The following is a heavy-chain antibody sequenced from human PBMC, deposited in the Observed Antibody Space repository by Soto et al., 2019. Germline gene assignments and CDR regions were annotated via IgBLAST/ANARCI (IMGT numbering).Heavy chain of an antibody. CDR2: ISAYNGNT. CDR1: GYTFTSYG. D-gene: IGHD5-12*01. V-gene: IGHV1-18*04. CDR3: ARAPGGYDYFDY. Sequence: ASVKVSCKASGYTFTSYGISWVRQAPGQGLEWMGWISAYNGNTNYAQKLQGRVTMTTDTSTSTAYRELRSLRSDDTAVYYCARAPGGYDYFDYLGQGTLVTVSS. J-gene: IGHJ4*02.